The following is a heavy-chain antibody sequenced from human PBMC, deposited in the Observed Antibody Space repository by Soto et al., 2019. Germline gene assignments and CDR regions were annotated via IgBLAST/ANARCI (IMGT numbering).Heavy chain of an antibody. J-gene: IGHJ6*02. CDR1: GYTFTRYG. D-gene: IGHD2-8*01. CDR2: ISGYNGDT. CDR3: AKNGQPPYYYYGMDV. Sequence: GASVKVSCKASGYTFTRYGSSWVRQAPGQGLEWMGWISGYNGDTKYAQKFQGRVTMTVDTSTTTAYMELRSLTSDDRAVYYCAKNGQPPYYYYGMDVWGQGTTVPVSS. V-gene: IGHV1-18*01.